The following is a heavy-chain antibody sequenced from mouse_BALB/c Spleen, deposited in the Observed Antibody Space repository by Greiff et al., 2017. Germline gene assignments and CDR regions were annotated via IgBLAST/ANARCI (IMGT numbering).Heavy chain of an antibody. V-gene: IGHV5-4*02. Sequence: EVQLVESGGGLVKPGGSLKLSCAASGFTFRDYYMYWVRQTPEKRLEWVATISDGGSYTYYPDSVKGRFTISRDNAKNNLYLQMSSLKSEDTAMYYCARDEWFAYWGQGTLVTVSA. CDR2: ISDGGSYT. J-gene: IGHJ3*01. CDR3: ARDEWFAY. CDR1: GFTFRDYY.